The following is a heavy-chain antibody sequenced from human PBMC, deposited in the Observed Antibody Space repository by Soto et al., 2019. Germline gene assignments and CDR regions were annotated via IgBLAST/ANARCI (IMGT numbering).Heavy chain of an antibody. D-gene: IGHD6-6*01. J-gene: IGHJ3*02. V-gene: IGHV3-9*01. Sequence: DVQLVESGGGLVQPGRSLRLSCAASGFTFDDYAMHWVRQAPGKSLEWVSGISWNSGSIGYADSVKGRFTISRDNAKNSLYLQMNSLRAEDTALYYCAKKRALYSSSSAFDIWGQGTMVTVSS. CDR2: ISWNSGSI. CDR1: GFTFDDYA. CDR3: AKKRALYSSSSAFDI.